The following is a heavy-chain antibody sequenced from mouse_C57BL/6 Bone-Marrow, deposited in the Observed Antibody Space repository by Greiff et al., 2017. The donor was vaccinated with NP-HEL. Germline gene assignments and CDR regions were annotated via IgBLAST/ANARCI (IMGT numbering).Heavy chain of an antibody. Sequence: EVQLQQSGAELVRPGASVKLSCTASGFNIKDDYMHWVKQRPEQGLEWIGWIDPENGDTEYASKFQGKATITADTSSNTAYLQLSSLTSEDTAVYYCTSHLYYGSSYWFAYWGQGTLVTVSA. CDR1: GFNIKDDY. CDR2: IDPENGDT. V-gene: IGHV14-4*01. CDR3: TSHLYYGSSYWFAY. J-gene: IGHJ3*01. D-gene: IGHD1-1*01.